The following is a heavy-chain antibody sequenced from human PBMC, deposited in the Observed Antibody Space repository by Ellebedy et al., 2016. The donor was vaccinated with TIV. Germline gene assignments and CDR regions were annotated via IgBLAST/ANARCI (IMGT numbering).Heavy chain of an antibody. CDR2: IYHSGST. D-gene: IGHD3-3*01. CDR3: AGAAPHYDFWSGYYAPDY. Sequence: SETLSLXXAVSGGSISSSNWWSWVRQPPGKGLEWIGEIYHSGSTNYNPSLKSRVTISVDKSKNQFSLKLSSVTAADTAVYYCAGAAPHYDFWSGYYAPDYWGQGTLVTVSS. CDR1: GGSISSSNW. J-gene: IGHJ4*02. V-gene: IGHV4-4*02.